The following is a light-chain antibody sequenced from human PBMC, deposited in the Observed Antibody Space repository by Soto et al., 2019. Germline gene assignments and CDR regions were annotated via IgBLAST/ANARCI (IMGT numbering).Light chain of an antibody. J-gene: IGKJ2*01. CDR3: QQYGSSPPYT. V-gene: IGKV3-20*01. CDR2: GAS. Sequence: DIVLPPSPGPLSLSPGERAPLSCRASPSVSSSSFAWYQQKPGQAPRLLLYGASSRATGIPDRFSGSGSGTDFTLTISRLEPEDFAVYYCQQYGSSPPYTFGQGTKLEIK. CDR1: PSVSSSS.